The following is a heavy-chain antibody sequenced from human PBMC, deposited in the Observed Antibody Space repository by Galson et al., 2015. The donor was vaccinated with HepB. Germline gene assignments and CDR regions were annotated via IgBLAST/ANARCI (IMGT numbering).Heavy chain of an antibody. CDR2: IKSKTDGGTT. D-gene: IGHD3-10*01. Sequence: SLRLSCAASGFTFSNAWMSWVRQAPGKGLEWVGRIKSKTDGGTTDYAAPVKGRFTISRDGSKNTLYLQMNSLKTEDTAVYYCTTLGYYYGSGTNTGDAFDIWGQGTMVTVSS. CDR1: GFTFSNAW. CDR3: TTLGYYYGSGTNTGDAFDI. J-gene: IGHJ3*02. V-gene: IGHV3-15*01.